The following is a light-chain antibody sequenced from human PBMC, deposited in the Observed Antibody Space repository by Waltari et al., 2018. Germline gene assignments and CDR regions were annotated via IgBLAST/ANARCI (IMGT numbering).Light chain of an antibody. CDR1: QSILYSANNKNY. CDR3: QQYYSTPFT. V-gene: IGKV4-1*01. Sequence: DIVMTQSPDSLAVSLGERATINCKSSQSILYSANNKNYLAWYQQKPGQPPKLLIYWASTRESGVPERFSGSGSGADFTLTISSLQAEDVAVYYCQQYYSTPFTCGPGTKVDIK. CDR2: WAS. J-gene: IGKJ3*01.